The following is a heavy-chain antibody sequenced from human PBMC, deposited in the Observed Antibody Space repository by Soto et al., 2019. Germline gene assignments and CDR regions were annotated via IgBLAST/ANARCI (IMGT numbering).Heavy chain of an antibody. D-gene: IGHD1-26*01. CDR3: ARSPLRGFHWDSFDY. V-gene: IGHV4-39*01. CDR1: GGSISSSSYY. CDR2: IYYSGST. J-gene: IGHJ4*02. Sequence: QLQLQESGPGLVKPSETLSLTCTVSGGSISSSSYYWGWIRQPPGKGLEWIGSIYYSGSTYYNPSLKSRVTISVDTSKNQFSLKLSSVSAADTIVYYCARSPLRGFHWDSFDYWGQGTLVTVSS.